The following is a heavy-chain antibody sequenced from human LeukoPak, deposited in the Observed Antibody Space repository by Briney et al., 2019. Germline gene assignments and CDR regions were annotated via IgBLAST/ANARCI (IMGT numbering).Heavy chain of an antibody. D-gene: IGHD4-17*01. J-gene: IGHJ4*02. CDR3: ARDRGDYVLDY. CDR1: GFTFDDYG. CDR2: INWNGGST. V-gene: IGHV3-20*04. Sequence: GGFLRLSCAASGFTFDDYGMNWVRQAPGKGLEWVSGINWNGGSTGYADSVKGRFTISRDNAKNSLYLQMNSLRAEDTALYYCARDRGDYVLDYRGQGTLVTVSS.